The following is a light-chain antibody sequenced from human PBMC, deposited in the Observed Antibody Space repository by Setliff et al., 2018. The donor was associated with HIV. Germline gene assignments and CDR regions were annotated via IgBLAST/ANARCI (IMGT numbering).Light chain of an antibody. J-gene: IGLJ1*01. CDR3: CSYACSSTSYV. Sequence: QSALPQPASVSGSPGQSITISCTGTSGDVGNYNVVSWYQQHPGKAPKVMIYEVSKRPSGISTRFSGSKSGNTASLTISGLQAEDEADYYCCSYACSSTSYVVGTGTKGTVL. CDR1: SGDVGNYNV. CDR2: EVS. V-gene: IGLV2-23*02.